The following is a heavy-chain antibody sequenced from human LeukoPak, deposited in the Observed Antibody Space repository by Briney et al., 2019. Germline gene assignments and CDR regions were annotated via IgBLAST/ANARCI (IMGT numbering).Heavy chain of an antibody. CDR1: GGSFSGYY. D-gene: IGHD4-17*01. CDR2: INHSGST. CDR3: ARVGGYGDYIGPPSYYYYYMDV. J-gene: IGHJ6*03. Sequence: SETLSLTCAVYGGSFSGYYWSWIRQPPGKGLEWIGEINHSGSTNYNPSLKSRVTISVDTSKNQFSLKLSSVTAADTAVYYCARVGGYGDYIGPPSYYYYYMDVWGKGTTVTVSS. V-gene: IGHV4-34*01.